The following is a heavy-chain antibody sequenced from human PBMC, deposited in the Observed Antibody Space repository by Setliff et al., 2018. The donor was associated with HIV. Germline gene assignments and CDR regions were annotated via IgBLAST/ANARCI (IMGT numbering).Heavy chain of an antibody. CDR3: ARVPFGSGSYYFDF. CDR1: GASVNSDDYY. D-gene: IGHD3-10*01. J-gene: IGHJ4*02. Sequence: TLSLTCTVSGASVNSDDYYWSWIRQTPGKGLEWIGYIYYSGDTYYNATLQSRATILLDTSKNQFFLTLTSVTAADTAVYFCARVPFGSGSYYFDFWGRGTLVTVSS. CDR2: IYYSGDT. V-gene: IGHV4-30-4*01.